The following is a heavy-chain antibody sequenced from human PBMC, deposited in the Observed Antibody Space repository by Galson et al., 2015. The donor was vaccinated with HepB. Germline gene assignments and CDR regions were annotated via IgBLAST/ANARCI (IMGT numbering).Heavy chain of an antibody. Sequence: SVKVSCKASGYTFTGYFMHWVRHAPGQGLEWMGWINPNSGGTNFAQKFQGRVTMTRDTSVTTAYMELSRLTSDDTAVYYCASGPPVSSRSSYCHHWGQGTLVTVSS. J-gene: IGHJ1*01. CDR1: GYTFTGYF. CDR2: INPNSGGT. D-gene: IGHD6-13*01. V-gene: IGHV1-2*02. CDR3: ASGPPVSSRSSYCHH.